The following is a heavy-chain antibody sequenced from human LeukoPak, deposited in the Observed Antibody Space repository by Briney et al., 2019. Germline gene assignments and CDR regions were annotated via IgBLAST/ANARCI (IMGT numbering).Heavy chain of an antibody. D-gene: IGHD1-7*01. CDR1: GFRFSDYY. CDR2: ISGNTPTI. J-gene: IGHJ5*02. Sequence: GGSLRLSCAASGFRFSDYYMSWIRQVPGRGLEWLSYISGNTPTIYYADSVKGRFTISRDNDKNSLYLHMNSLRAEDTAVFYCARDHNNWNYGVIDLWGQGTLVSVSS. CDR3: ARDHNNWNYGVIDL. V-gene: IGHV3-11*04.